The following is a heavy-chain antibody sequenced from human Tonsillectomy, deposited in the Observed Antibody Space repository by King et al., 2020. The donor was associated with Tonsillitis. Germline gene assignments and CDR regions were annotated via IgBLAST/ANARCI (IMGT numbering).Heavy chain of an antibody. J-gene: IGHJ3*02. V-gene: IGHV3-21*01. Sequence: VQLVESGGGLVKPGGSLRLSCAASGFTFSSYSMNWVRQAPGKGLEWVSSISSSSSYIYYADSVKGRFTISRDNAKNSLYLQMNSLRAEDTAVYYCARDVRDEDIVLMVYAIHAFDIWGQGTMGTVSS. CDR2: ISSSSSYI. CDR1: GFTFSSYS. D-gene: IGHD2-8*01. CDR3: ARDVRDEDIVLMVYAIHAFDI.